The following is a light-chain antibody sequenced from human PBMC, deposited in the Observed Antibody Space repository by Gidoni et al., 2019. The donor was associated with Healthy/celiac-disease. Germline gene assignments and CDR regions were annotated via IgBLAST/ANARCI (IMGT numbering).Light chain of an antibody. Sequence: DIQMTQSPSSLSASVGDRVTITCRASQSISSYLNWYQQKPGKAPKLLIYAASSLQSVVPSRFSGSGSGTDFTLTISSLQPEYFATYYCHQSLQYPLYTFGQGTKLEIK. J-gene: IGKJ2*01. CDR1: QSISSY. CDR2: AAS. CDR3: HQSLQYPLYT. V-gene: IGKV1-39*01.